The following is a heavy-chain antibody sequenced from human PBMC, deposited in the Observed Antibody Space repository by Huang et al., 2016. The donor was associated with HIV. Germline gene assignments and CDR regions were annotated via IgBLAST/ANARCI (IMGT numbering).Heavy chain of an antibody. CDR1: GFSFSNYG. D-gene: IGHD6-19*01. CDR2: ISYDENKK. J-gene: IGHJ6*02. Sequence: QVQLVESGGGVVQPGRSLRLSCAPSGFSFSNYGIHWVRQAPGKGLEWVSVISYDENKKYYAAPVKGRFTISRDNSNNTLLLQMNSLRAEDTAVYYCGKDWTGSSGWFTLHYYYYGMDVWGQGTTVTVSS. V-gene: IGHV3-30*18. CDR3: GKDWTGSSGWFTLHYYYYGMDV.